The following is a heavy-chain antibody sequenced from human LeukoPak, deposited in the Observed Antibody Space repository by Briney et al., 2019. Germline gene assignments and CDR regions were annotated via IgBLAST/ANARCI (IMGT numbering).Heavy chain of an antibody. CDR2: IYTSGST. CDR1: GGSISSYY. V-gene: IGHV4-4*07. CDR3: ARDSTYYDILTGQSPPNYYYYYYMDV. Sequence: SETLSLTCTVSGGSISSYYWSWIRQPAGKGLEWIGRIYTSGSTNYNPSLKSRVTMSVDTSKNQFSLKLSSVTAADTAVYYCARDSTYYDILTGQSPPNYYYYYYMDVWGKGTTVTVSS. D-gene: IGHD3-9*01. J-gene: IGHJ6*03.